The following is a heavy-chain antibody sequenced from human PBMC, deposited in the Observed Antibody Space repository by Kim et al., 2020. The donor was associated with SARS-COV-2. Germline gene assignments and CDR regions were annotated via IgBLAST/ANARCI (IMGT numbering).Heavy chain of an antibody. Sequence: GGSLILSCAASGFSFTRDWMHWVRQDPGKGLVWLSRISADGSITTYADSVRGRFTISRDNAKKTLFLHMNSLRAEDTAVYYCAGLHYYDDRAVDYWGQGALVTVSS. D-gene: IGHD3-22*01. V-gene: IGHV3-74*01. CDR3: AGLHYYDDRAVDY. CDR1: GFSFTRDW. J-gene: IGHJ4*02. CDR2: ISADGSIT.